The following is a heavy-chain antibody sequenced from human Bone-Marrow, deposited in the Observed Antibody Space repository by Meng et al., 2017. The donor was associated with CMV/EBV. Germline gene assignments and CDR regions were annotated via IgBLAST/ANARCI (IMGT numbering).Heavy chain of an antibody. Sequence: SVKVSCKASGGTFSSYAISWVRQAPGQGLEWMGGIIPILGIANYAQKFQGRVTITADKSTSTAYMELSSLRSEDTAVYHCARGTPNKECSNGVCYSRRYYYYGMDVWGQGTTVTVSS. D-gene: IGHD2-8*01. CDR2: IIPILGIA. J-gene: IGHJ6*02. V-gene: IGHV1-69*10. CDR1: GGTFSSYA. CDR3: ARGTPNKECSNGVCYSRRYYYYGMDV.